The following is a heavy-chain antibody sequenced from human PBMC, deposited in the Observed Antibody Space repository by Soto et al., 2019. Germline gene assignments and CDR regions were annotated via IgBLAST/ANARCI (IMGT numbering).Heavy chain of an antibody. CDR1: GGSISSSSYY. Sequence: PSETLSLTCTVSGGSISSSSYYWGWIRQPPGKGLEWIGSIYYSGSTYYNPSLKSRVTMSVDTSKNQFSLKLSSVTAADTAVYYCAGYDFWSGSPQGYYYGMDVWGQGTTVTVSS. CDR2: IYYSGST. CDR3: AGYDFWSGSPQGYYYGMDV. D-gene: IGHD3-3*01. V-gene: IGHV4-39*01. J-gene: IGHJ6*02.